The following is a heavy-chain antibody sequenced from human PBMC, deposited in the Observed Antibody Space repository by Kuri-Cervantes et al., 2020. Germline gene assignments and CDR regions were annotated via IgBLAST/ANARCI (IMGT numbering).Heavy chain of an antibody. CDR3: AKSIAVGDMGAFDI. V-gene: IGHV3-9*01. CDR2: ISWNSGSI. Sequence: SLKISFAASGFTFDDYAMHWVRQAPGKGLEWVSGISWNSGSIGYADSVKGRFTISRDNAKNSLYLQMNSLRAEDTALYYCAKSIAVGDMGAFDIWGQGTMVTVSS. D-gene: IGHD6-19*01. J-gene: IGHJ3*02. CDR1: GFTFDDYA.